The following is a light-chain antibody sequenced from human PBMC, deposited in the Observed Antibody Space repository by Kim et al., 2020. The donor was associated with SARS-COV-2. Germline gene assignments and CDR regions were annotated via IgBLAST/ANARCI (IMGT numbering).Light chain of an antibody. V-gene: IGLV3-19*01. Sequence: SSELTQDPAVSVALGQTVRITCQGDSRRSYYATWYQQKPGQAPIVVIYGKNNRPSGIPDRFSGSSSGNTASLTITGTQAGDEADYYCNSRDSNDNVVFGGGTQLTVL. J-gene: IGLJ2*01. CDR1: SRRSYY. CDR2: GKN. CDR3: NSRDSNDNVV.